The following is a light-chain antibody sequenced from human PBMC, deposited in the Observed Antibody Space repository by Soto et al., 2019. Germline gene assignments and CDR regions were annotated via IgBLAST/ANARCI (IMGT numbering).Light chain of an antibody. CDR3: QQYNSYPLT. CDR1: QRISSW. Sequence: DIKMTQSPSTLSASVGVRVTITCRASQRISSWLAWYQQKQGKAPKLLIYDASSLESGVPSRFSGSGSGTEFTLTISSLQPDDFATYYCQQYNSYPLTFGGGTKVDIK. V-gene: IGKV1-5*01. CDR2: DAS. J-gene: IGKJ4*01.